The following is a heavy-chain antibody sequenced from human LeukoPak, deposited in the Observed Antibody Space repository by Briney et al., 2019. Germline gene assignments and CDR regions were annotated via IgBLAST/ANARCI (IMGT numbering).Heavy chain of an antibody. CDR3: ARLGVRGYGYGRWEGPTWLDY. CDR1: AYSLTSGYF. Sequence: SETRSLTSTLSAYSLTSGYFWGWIRQPPGKGLEWIGSIFHIGTTYNNTSSKSRNTESQDTSNNLSTLKLRSVTAADTAVNYCARLGVRGYGYGRWEGPTWLDYWGQGALVTVSS. D-gene: IGHD5-18*01. V-gene: IGHV4-38-2*02. J-gene: IGHJ4*02. CDR2: IFHIGTT.